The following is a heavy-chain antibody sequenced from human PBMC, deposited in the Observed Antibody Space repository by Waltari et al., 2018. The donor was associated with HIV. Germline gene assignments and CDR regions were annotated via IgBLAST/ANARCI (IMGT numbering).Heavy chain of an antibody. Sequence: EVQLLESGGGLVQPGGSLRLSCAASNFSLSTYAMSWVRQAPGKGLEWVSSISGDGMTTYYADSVKGRLTISRDNSKNTLSLQMSSLRGEDTAVYYCAKGVAYDLLTGFSPLDYWGQGTLVTVSS. D-gene: IGHD3-9*01. V-gene: IGHV3-23*01. CDR3: AKGVAYDLLTGFSPLDY. CDR2: ISGDGMTT. CDR1: NFSLSTYA. J-gene: IGHJ4*02.